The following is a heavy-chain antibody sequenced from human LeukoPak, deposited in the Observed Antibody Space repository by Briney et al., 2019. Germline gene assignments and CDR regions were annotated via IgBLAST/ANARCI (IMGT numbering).Heavy chain of an antibody. CDR2: IKEEGSEK. Sequence: GGSLRLSCAASGFTFSSYWMSWARQAPGRGLEWVANIKEEGSEKYSGVCGKGRFTISRDNAKNSLYLQMNSLRAEDTAVYYCARDSVHGYYDSSGYSTLFDYWGQGTPVTVSS. CDR3: ARDSVHGYYDSSGYSTLFDY. V-gene: IGHV3-7*01. J-gene: IGHJ4*02. D-gene: IGHD3-22*01. CDR1: GFTFSSYW.